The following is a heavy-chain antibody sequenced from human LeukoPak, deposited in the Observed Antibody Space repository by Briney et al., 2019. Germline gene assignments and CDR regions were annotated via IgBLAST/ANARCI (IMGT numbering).Heavy chain of an antibody. V-gene: IGHV3-53*01. CDR1: GFTFSDEY. CDR2: IYGDGTT. Sequence: GGSLRLSCAASGFTFSDEYFHWVRQAPGKGLEWVSLIYGDGTTFYADSVKGRFTISRDNSKNTLYLQMNRLRAEDTATYYCATTHRFTGYPGPFDYWGQGTLVTVSS. J-gene: IGHJ4*02. CDR3: ATTHRFTGYPGPFDY. D-gene: IGHD2-8*02.